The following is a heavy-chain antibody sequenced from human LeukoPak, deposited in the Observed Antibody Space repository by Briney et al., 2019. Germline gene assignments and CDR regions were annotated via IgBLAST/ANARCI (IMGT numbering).Heavy chain of an antibody. CDR2: ISSSGGNT. V-gene: IGHV3-23*01. D-gene: IGHD2-8*01. CDR1: LLALSVNT. Sequence: GGSLRLSCAVSLLALSVNTTRSVSQAPGKGLEWVSGISSSGGNTYYADSVKGQFTISRHNSKNPLYLLMNSLRAGGTAVCCCGENGVRSLPFDIWGQGTKVTVSS. J-gene: IGHJ3*02. CDR3: GENGVRSLPFDI.